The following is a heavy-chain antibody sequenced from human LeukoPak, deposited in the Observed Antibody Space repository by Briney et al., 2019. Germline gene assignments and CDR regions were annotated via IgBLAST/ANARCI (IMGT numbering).Heavy chain of an antibody. V-gene: IGHV1-2*02. J-gene: IGHJ5*02. CDR2: INPNSGGT. CDR1: GYTFTGYY. D-gene: IGHD2-2*01. Sequence: GASVKVSCKASGYTFTGYYMHWVRQAPGQGLEWMGWINPNSGGTNYAQKFQGRVTMTRDTSISTAYMELSRLRSDDTAVYYCARVGRRRVVPAATWFDPWGQGTLVTVSS. CDR3: ARVGRRRVVPAATWFDP.